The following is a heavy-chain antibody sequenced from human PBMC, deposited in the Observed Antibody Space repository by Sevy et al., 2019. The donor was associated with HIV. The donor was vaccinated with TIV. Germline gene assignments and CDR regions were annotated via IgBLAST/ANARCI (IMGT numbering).Heavy chain of an antibody. Sequence: GGSLRLSCAASGFTFSNAWMSWVRQAPGKGLEWVGRIKSKTEGGTTDYAAPVKGRFPISKDDSKNTLYLQMNSLKTEDTAVYFCTTDLTAIMITFGGVIVKPFDYWGQGTLVTVSS. V-gene: IGHV3-15*01. CDR2: IKSKTEGGTT. D-gene: IGHD3-16*02. CDR1: GFTFSNAW. J-gene: IGHJ4*02. CDR3: TTDLTAIMITFGGVIVKPFDY.